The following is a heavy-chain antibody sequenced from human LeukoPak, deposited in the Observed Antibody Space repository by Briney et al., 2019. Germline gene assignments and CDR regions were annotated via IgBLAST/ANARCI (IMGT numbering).Heavy chain of an antibody. V-gene: IGHV4-31*02. Sequence: LRLSCAASGFTFSSYGMSWVRQHPGKGLEWIGYIYYSGSTYYNPSLKSRVTISVDTSKNQFSLKLSSVTAADTAVYYCARGVVNDWFDPWGQGTLVTVSS. CDR1: GFTFSSYG. CDR2: IYYSGST. CDR3: ARGVVNDWFDP. J-gene: IGHJ5*02. D-gene: IGHD3-3*01.